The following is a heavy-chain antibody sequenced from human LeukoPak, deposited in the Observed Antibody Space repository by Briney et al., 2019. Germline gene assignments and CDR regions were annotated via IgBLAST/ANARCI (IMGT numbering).Heavy chain of an antibody. CDR3: ARVRRITIFGVVIIKWAYFDY. V-gene: IGHV1-2*02. D-gene: IGHD3-3*01. CDR1: GYTFTGYY. CDR2: INPNSGGT. J-gene: IGHJ4*02. Sequence: GASVKVSCKASGYTFTGYYMHWVRQAPGQGLEWMGWINPNSGGTNYAQKFRGRVTMTRDTSISTAYMELSRLRSDDTAVYYCARVRRITIFGVVIIKWAYFDYWGQGTLVTVSS.